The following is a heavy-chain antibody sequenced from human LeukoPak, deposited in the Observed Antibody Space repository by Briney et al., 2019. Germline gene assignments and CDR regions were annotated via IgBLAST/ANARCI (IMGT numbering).Heavy chain of an antibody. D-gene: IGHD2-2*01. CDR2: INHSGST. CDR3: ARGGGYCSSTSCPNTNWFDP. J-gene: IGHJ5*02. V-gene: IGHV4-34*01. Sequence: SETLSLTCAVYGGFFSGYYWSWIRQPPGGGREWIGEINHSGSTNYNPSLKGPVTISVDTSKNQFSLKLSSVTAADTAVYYCARGGGYCSSTSCPNTNWFDPWGQGTLVTVSS. CDR1: GGFFSGYY.